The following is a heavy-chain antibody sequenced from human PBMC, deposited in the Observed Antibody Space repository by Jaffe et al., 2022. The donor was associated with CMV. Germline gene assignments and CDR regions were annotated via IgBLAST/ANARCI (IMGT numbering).Heavy chain of an antibody. D-gene: IGHD4-17*01. CDR1: GFTFSSYS. V-gene: IGHV3-21*01. Sequence: EVQLVESGGGLVKPGGSLRLSCAASGFTFSSYSMNWVRQAPGKGLEWVSSISSSSSYIYYADSVKGRFTISRDNAKNSLYLQMNSLRAEDTAVYYCARRGDYYYYMDVWGKGTTVTVSS. CDR3: ARRGDYYYYMDV. J-gene: IGHJ6*03. CDR2: ISSSSSYI.